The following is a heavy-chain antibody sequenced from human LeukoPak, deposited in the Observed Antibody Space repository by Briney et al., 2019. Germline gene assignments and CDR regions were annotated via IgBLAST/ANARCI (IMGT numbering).Heavy chain of an antibody. CDR2: IDWDDDK. V-gene: IGHV2-70*01. CDR1: GFSLRTTGMY. J-gene: IGHJ4*02. D-gene: IGHD6-13*01. Sequence: RESGPALVKPTQTLTLTCTFSGFSLRTTGMYVSWIRQPPGKALEWLALIDWDDDKYYRTSLKTRLTISKDTSKNQVVLTMTNMDLVDTATYYCARTGAAGVHDYWGQGTLVTVSS. CDR3: ARTGAAGVHDY.